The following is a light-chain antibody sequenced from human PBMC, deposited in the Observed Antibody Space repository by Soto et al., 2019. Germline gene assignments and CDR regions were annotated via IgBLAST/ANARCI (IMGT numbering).Light chain of an antibody. J-gene: IGKJ5*01. CDR1: QSISSY. CDR2: AAS. V-gene: IGKV1-9*01. CDR3: QQLNSYLIT. Sequence: IQFTHSPSSLSASVGDRGTITCRARQSISSYLACYQQKPGKAPKLLIYAASTLQSGVPPRFSGSGSGTDFTLTISSLQPEDFATYYCQQLNSYLITFGQGTRLEIK.